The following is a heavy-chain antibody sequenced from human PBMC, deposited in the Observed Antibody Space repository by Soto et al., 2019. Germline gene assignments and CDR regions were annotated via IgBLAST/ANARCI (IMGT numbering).Heavy chain of an antibody. CDR1: GYTFTSYY. J-gene: IGHJ5*02. Sequence: ASVKVSCKASGYTFTSYYMHWVRQAPGQGLEWMGIINPSGGSTSYAQKFQGRVTTTRDTSTSTVYMELSSLRSEDTAVYYCARDRSSSWYSFWFDPWGQGTLVTVSS. V-gene: IGHV1-46*01. CDR3: ARDRSSSWYSFWFDP. D-gene: IGHD6-13*01. CDR2: INPSGGST.